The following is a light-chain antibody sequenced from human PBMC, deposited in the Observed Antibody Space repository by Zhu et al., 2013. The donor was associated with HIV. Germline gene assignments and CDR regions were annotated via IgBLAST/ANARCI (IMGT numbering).Light chain of an antibody. CDR1: QSVRSAY. CDR2: RAS. V-gene: IGKV3-20*01. J-gene: IGKJ5*01. Sequence: EIVLTQSPDTLYMSPGESATLSCRASQSVRSAYLAWYQQRPGQAPRLLIFRASTRATGIPDRFSGSGSGTEFTLTINRLQPDDFAVYYCQQYGDSPITFGQGTRLQIK. CDR3: QQYGDSPIT.